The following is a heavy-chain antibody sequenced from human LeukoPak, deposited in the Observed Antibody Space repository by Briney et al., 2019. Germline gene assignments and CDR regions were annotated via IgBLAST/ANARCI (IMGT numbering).Heavy chain of an antibody. CDR3: ARDHSGYDLSLDAFDI. Sequence: ASVKVSCKASGYTFTGYYMHWVRQAPGQGLEWMGWISAYNGNTNYAQKLQGRVTMTTDTSTSTAYMELRSLRSDDTAVYYCARDHSGYDLSLDAFDIWGQGTMVTVSS. D-gene: IGHD5-12*01. CDR2: ISAYNGNT. V-gene: IGHV1-18*04. CDR1: GYTFTGYY. J-gene: IGHJ3*02.